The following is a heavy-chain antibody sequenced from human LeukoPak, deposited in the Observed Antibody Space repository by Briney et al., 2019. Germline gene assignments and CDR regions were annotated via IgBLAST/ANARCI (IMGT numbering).Heavy chain of an antibody. Sequence: LAGGSLRLSCAASGFTFSSYTINWVRQAPGKGLVWVSRINSDGSSTSYADSVKGRFTISRDNAKNTLYLQMNSLRAEDTAVYYCARDWYSSGSYGDYWGQGTLVTVSS. V-gene: IGHV3-74*01. CDR1: GFTFSSYT. D-gene: IGHD3-10*01. CDR3: ARDWYSSGSYGDY. CDR2: INSDGSST. J-gene: IGHJ4*02.